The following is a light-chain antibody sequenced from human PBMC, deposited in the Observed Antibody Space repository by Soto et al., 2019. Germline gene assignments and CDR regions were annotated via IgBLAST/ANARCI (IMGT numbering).Light chain of an antibody. J-gene: IGKJ2*01. CDR1: QTIALY. V-gene: IGKV1-39*01. CDR3: QQSFTTQYT. CDR2: TTY. Sequence: DIQMTQSPSSLSASVGDRVTITCRASQTIALYVNWFQQKQGKAPKPLIYTTYRLQSGVPPRFSDSGSETEFTLPISRLQPEDSATYYYQQSFTTQYTFGQGTKLENK.